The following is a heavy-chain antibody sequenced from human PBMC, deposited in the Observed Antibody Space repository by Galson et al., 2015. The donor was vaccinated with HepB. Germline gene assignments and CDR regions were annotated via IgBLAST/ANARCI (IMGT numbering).Heavy chain of an antibody. CDR2: IYYSGST. CDR1: GGSISSYY. D-gene: IGHD2-2*02. J-gene: IGHJ6*02. CDR3: ARAIVPAAIDYYYYYGMDV. V-gene: IGHV4-59*01. Sequence: ETLSLTCTVSGGSISSYYWSWIRQPPGKGLEWIGYIYYSGSTNYNPSLKSRVTISVDTSKNQFSLKLSSVTAADTAVYYCARAIVPAAIDYYYYYGMDVWGQGTTVTVSS.